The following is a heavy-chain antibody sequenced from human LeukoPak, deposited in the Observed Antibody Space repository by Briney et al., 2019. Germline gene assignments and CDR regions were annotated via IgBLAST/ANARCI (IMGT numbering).Heavy chain of an antibody. CDR2: MNPNSGNT. V-gene: IGHV1-8*01. CDR1: GYTFTSYD. D-gene: IGHD3-10*01. J-gene: IGHJ4*02. Sequence: ASVKVSCKASGYTFTSYDINWVRQATGQGLEWMGWMNPNSGNTGYAQKFQGRVTMTRNTSISTAYMELSSLRSEDTAVYYCAREVPSYGSGSFEVDYWGQGTLVTVSS. CDR3: AREVPSYGSGSFEVDY.